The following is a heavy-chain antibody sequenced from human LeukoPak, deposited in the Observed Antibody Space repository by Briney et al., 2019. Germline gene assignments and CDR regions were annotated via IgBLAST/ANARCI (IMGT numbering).Heavy chain of an antibody. V-gene: IGHV3-33*06. J-gene: IGHJ4*02. CDR3: AKDEQDNSGSYLLSLYYFDY. Sequence: PGGSLRLSCAASGFTFSSYGMHWVRQAPGKGLEWVAVIWYDGSNKYYADSVKGRFTISRDNSKNTRYLQMNSLRAEDTAVYYCAKDEQDNSGSYLLSLYYFDYWGQGTLVTVSS. CDR1: GFTFSSYG. CDR2: IWYDGSNK. D-gene: IGHD3-10*01.